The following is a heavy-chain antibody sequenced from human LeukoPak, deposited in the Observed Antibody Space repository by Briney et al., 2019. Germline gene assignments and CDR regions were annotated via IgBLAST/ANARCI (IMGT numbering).Heavy chain of an antibody. D-gene: IGHD6-13*01. V-gene: IGHV4-59*08. CDR2: IYYSGST. CDR3: ARNLYSSSLGY. CDR1: GGSISSSY. Sequence: SETLSLTCTVSGGSISSSYWSWIRQPPGKGLEWIGYIYYSGSTTYNPSLKSRVTISVDTSKNQFSLKLSSVTAADTAVYYCARNLYSSSLGYWGQGTLVTVSS. J-gene: IGHJ4*02.